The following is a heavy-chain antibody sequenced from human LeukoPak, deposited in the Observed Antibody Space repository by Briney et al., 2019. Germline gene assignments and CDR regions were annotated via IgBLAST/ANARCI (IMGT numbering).Heavy chain of an antibody. CDR1: GFTFSSYA. D-gene: IGHD1-26*01. J-gene: IGHJ3*02. Sequence: GGSLRLSCAASGFTFSSYAMSWVRQAPGKGLEWVLAISGSGGSTYYADSVKGRFTISRDNSKNTLYLQMNSLRAEDTAVYYCAKGSRVGATVGDAFDIWGQGTMVTVSS. V-gene: IGHV3-23*01. CDR3: AKGSRVGATVGDAFDI. CDR2: ISGSGGST.